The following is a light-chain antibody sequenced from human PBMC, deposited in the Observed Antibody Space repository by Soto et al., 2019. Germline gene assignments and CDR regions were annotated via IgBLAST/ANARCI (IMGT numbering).Light chain of an antibody. CDR1: QDIDNS. CDR2: AVS. J-gene: IGKJ5*01. CDR3: QPHDGRPTMT. V-gene: IGKV1-33*01. Sequence: IQLTQSPSSLSASVGETVTITCRASQDIDNSLNWYQHKPGKAPKLLIYAVSFLETGVPSRFSGRGSGTVFSLTITGLHPDDFATYYCQPHDGRPTMTFGQGTRLDSK.